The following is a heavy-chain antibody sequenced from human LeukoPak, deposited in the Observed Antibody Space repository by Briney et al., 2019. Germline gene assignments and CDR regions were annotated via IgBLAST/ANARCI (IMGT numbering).Heavy chain of an antibody. V-gene: IGHV3-21*01. J-gene: IGHJ5*02. CDR2: ISSSSSYI. CDR1: GFTFSSYS. CDR3: ARGDEEMGTTLYH. Sequence: GGSLRLSCAASGFTFSSYSMNWVRQAPGKGLEWVSSISSSSSYIYYADSVKGRFTISRDNAKNSLYLQMNSLRAEDTAVYYCARGDEEMGTTLYHWGQGTLVNV. D-gene: IGHD5-24*01.